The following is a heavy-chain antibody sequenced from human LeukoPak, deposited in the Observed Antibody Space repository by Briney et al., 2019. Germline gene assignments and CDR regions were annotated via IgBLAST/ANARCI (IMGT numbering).Heavy chain of an antibody. CDR1: GYTFTSYD. Sequence: ASVKVFCKASGYTFTSYDINWVRQATGQGLEWVGWMNPNSGNTGYAQKFQGRVTITRNTSISTAYMELSSLRSEDTAVYYCARGNRCIDYSNYEVWFDSWGQGTLVTVSS. CDR3: ARGNRCIDYSNYEVWFDS. CDR2: MNPNSGNT. J-gene: IGHJ5*01. D-gene: IGHD4-11*01. V-gene: IGHV1-8*03.